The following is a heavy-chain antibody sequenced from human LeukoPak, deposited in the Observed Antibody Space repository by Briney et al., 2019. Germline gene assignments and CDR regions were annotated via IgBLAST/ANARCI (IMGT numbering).Heavy chain of an antibody. CDR1: GFTFTNYW. D-gene: IGHD5-12*01. Sequence: PGGSLRLSCGASGFTFTNYWMSWVRQAPGKGLEWVSAISGSGGSTYYADSVKGRFTISRDNSKNTLYLQMNSLRAEDTAVYYCTRVGLPIDYWGQGTLVTVSS. CDR3: TRVGLPIDY. CDR2: ISGSGGST. J-gene: IGHJ4*02. V-gene: IGHV3-23*01.